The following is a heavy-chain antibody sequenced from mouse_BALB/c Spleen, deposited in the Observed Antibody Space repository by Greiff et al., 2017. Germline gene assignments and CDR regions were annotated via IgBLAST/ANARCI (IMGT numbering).Heavy chain of an antibody. CDR1: GYTFTSYY. Sequence: VQLQQPGAELVKPGASVKLSCKASGYTFTSYYMYWVKQRPGQGLEWIGGINPSNGGTNFNEKFKSKATLTVDKSSSTAYMQLSSLTSEDSAVYYCTKGSFYWYFDVWGAGTTVTVSS. J-gene: IGHJ1*01. CDR2: INPSNGGT. V-gene: IGHV1S81*02. D-gene: IGHD1-1*01. CDR3: TKGSFYWYFDV.